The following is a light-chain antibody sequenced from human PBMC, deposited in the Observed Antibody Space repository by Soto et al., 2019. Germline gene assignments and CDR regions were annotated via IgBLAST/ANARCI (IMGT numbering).Light chain of an antibody. CDR3: SSYTSISTLV. CDR2: EVS. J-gene: IGLJ1*01. V-gene: IGLV2-14*01. CDR1: SSDVGGYNY. Sequence: QSALTQPASVSGSPGQSITISCTGTSSDVGGYNYVSWYQQHPGKAPKLMIYEVSNRPSGVSNRFSGSKSGNTASLTISGIQAEDEADYYCSSYTSISTLVFGTGTKLTVL.